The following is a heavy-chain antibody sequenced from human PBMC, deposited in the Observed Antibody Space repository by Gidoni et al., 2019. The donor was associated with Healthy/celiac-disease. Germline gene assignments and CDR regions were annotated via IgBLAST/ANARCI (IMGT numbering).Heavy chain of an antibody. D-gene: IGHD2-15*01. CDR2: ISAYNGNT. J-gene: IGHJ6*02. CDR1: GYTFTSYG. V-gene: IGHV1-18*01. Sequence: QVQLVQSGAEVKKPGASVKVSCKASGYTFTSYGISWVRQAPGQGLEWMGWISAYNGNTNYAQKLQGRVTMTTDTSTSTAYMELRSLRSDDTAVYYCARDAGRVVPYYYYYGMDVWGQGTTVTVSS. CDR3: ARDAGRVVPYYYYYGMDV.